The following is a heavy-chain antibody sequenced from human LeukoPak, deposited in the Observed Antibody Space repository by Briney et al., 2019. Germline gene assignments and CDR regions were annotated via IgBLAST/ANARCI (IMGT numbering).Heavy chain of an antibody. CDR2: ISSSSSYI. Sequence: GGSLRLSCAASGFTFSSYSMNWVRQAPGKGLEWVSSISSSSSYIYYADSVKGRFTISRDSAKNSLYLQMNSLRAEDTAVYYCAQTRTDAFDIWGQGTMVTVSS. CDR3: AQTRTDAFDI. J-gene: IGHJ3*02. CDR1: GFTFSSYS. V-gene: IGHV3-21*01.